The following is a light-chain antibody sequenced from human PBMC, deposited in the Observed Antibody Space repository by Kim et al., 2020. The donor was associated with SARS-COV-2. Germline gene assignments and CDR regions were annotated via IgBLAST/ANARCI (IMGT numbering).Light chain of an antibody. J-gene: IGKJ2*01. CDR2: DAS. CDR1: QSVRTH. CDR3: QEYNDWPPYT. V-gene: IGKV3-15*01. Sequence: EIVMTQSPATLSVSPRERATLSCRASQSVRTHLAWYQQKPGQAPRLLIYDASTRATGIPARFSGSGSETEFTLTISSLQSEDFAIYYCQEYNDWPPYTFGQGTKLEI.